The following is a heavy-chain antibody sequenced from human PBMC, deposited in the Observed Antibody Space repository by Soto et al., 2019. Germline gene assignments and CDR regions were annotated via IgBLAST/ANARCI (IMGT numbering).Heavy chain of an antibody. Sequence: ASVKVSCKASGGTFSSYAISWVRQAPGQGLEWMGGIIPIFGTANYAQKFQGRVTITADESTSTAYMELSSLRSEDTAVYYCARDILGGSWYGSDAFDIWGQGTMVTVSS. J-gene: IGHJ3*02. CDR2: IIPIFGTA. V-gene: IGHV1-69*13. D-gene: IGHD6-13*01. CDR3: ARDILGGSWYGSDAFDI. CDR1: GGTFSSYA.